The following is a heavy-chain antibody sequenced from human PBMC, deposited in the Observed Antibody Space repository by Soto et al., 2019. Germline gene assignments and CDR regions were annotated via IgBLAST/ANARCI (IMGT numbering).Heavy chain of an antibody. J-gene: IGHJ4*02. CDR1: GFTFSSYA. V-gene: IGHV3-33*01. CDR2: IWYDGSNK. D-gene: IGHD6-19*01. CDR3: ARHPQYDSGWYFDY. Sequence: QVQLVESGGGVVQPGRSLRLSCAASGFTFSSYAIHWVRQAPGKGLEWVAVIWYDGSNKYYADSVKGRFTISRDNSKNTVYQQMNSLKGEDTAVYYCARHPQYDSGWYFDYWGQGTLVTVSS.